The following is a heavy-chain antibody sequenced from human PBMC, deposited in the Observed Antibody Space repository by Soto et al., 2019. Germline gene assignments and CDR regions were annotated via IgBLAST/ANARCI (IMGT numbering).Heavy chain of an antibody. CDR3: ARGIFGSGTANDY. J-gene: IGHJ4*02. CDR1: GFTFSGSW. V-gene: IGHV3-74*01. Sequence: EVQLVESGGGLVQPGGSLRLSCAASGFTFSGSWMHWVRQAPGKGLIWVSRINGDGSGTSYADFVKGRFTISRDNAKNTLFLQMNGLRAEDTAAYYCARGIFGSGTANDYGGQGTLVAVSS. D-gene: IGHD3-10*01. CDR2: INGDGSGT.